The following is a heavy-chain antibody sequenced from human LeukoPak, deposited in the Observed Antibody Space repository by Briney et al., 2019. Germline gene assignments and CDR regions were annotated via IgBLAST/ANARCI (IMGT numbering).Heavy chain of an antibody. CDR2: ISYDGSNE. J-gene: IGHJ4*02. D-gene: IGHD3-10*02. Sequence: GRSLRLSCAASGFTFSSYGMHWVRQAPGKGLEWVAIISYDGSNEDYADSVKGRFTISRDNSKNTLYLQMNSLRAEDSAVYYCAKSRVRGVYYFDYWGQGTLVTVSS. V-gene: IGHV3-30*18. CDR3: AKSRVRGVYYFDY. CDR1: GFTFSSYG.